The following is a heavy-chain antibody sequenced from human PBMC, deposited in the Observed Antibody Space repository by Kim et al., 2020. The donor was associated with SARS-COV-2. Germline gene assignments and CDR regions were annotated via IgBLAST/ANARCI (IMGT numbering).Heavy chain of an antibody. Sequence: GGSLRLSCAASGFTFSYYYMSWIRQAPGKGLEWVSYISSSSSDTYYADSVKGRFIISRDNAKNSLYLQMNSLRAEDTAVYYCAREETMVRGNCAFAIWGQGTMVTVSS. V-gene: IGHV3-11*06. J-gene: IGHJ3*02. CDR3: AREETMVRGNCAFAI. CDR1: GFTFSYYY. D-gene: IGHD3-10*01. CDR2: ISSSSSDT.